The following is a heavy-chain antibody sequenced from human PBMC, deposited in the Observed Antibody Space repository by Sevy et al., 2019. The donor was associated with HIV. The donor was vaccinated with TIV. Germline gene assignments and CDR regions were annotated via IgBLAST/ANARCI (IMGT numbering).Heavy chain of an antibody. CDR2: ISGSAFNI. J-gene: IGHJ4*02. CDR3: AKEGPGYNYDSSGSFDY. V-gene: IGHV3-23*01. D-gene: IGHD3-22*01. Sequence: VGSLRLSCAASGFTFNTYAMSWVRQAPGKGLEWVSAISGSAFNIYYADSVKGRLTISRDNSKNTLYLQMNSLRAEDTAVYYCAKEGPGYNYDSSGSFDYWGQGTLVTVSS. CDR1: GFTFNTYA.